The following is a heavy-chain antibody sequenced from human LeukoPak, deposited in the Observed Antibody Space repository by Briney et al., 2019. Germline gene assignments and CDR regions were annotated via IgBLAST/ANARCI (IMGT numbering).Heavy chain of an antibody. D-gene: IGHD3-3*01. CDR1: GFIFSDYN. V-gene: IGHV3-48*01. CDR3: ARAYYDFWSGYPNWFDP. Sequence: GGSLRLSCAASGFIFSDYNMNWVRQAPGKGLEWVSHIGGSTSTVHYAGSVKGRFTISRDNAKNSLYLQMNSLRAEDTAVYYCARAYYDFWSGYPNWFDPWGQGTLVTVSS. CDR2: IGGSTSTV. J-gene: IGHJ5*02.